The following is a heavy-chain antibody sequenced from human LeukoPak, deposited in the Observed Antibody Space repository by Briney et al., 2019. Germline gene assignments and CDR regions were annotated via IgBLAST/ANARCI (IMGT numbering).Heavy chain of an antibody. D-gene: IGHD6-13*01. CDR3: AKDSGSSWFKGVFDI. V-gene: IGHV3-23*01. J-gene: IGHJ3*02. CDR1: GFTFSSYA. CDR2: ISGSGGGT. Sequence: GGSLRLSCAASGFTFSSYAMSWVRQAPGKGLEWVAAISGSGGGTYYADSVKGRFTISRDSSKNTLYLQMNSLRAEDTAVYYCAKDSGSSWFKGVFDIWGQGTMVTVSS.